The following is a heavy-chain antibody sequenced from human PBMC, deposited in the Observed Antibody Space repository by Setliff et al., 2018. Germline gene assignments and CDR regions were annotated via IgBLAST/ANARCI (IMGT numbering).Heavy chain of an antibody. CDR1: GFTLSEYY. D-gene: IGHD2-15*01. J-gene: IGHJ4*02. Sequence: ASVKVSCKASGFTLSEYYMHWVRQAPGQGLEWMGWINTNTGFPTYAQGVTGRFVFSLDTSVSTAYLQISSVKAEDTAVYYCARGYCSGGSCADFDYWGQGTLVTVSS. CDR2: INTNTGFP. CDR3: ARGYCSGGSCADFDY. V-gene: IGHV7-4-1*02.